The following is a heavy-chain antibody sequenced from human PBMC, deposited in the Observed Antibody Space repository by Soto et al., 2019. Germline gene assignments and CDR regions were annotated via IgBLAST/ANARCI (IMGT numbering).Heavy chain of an antibody. J-gene: IGHJ6*02. V-gene: IGHV4-59*08. CDR1: GGPMNNYY. CDR3: ARQGFGELHGLVDV. Sequence: QVQLQESGPGLVKPSETLSLTCTISGGPMNNYYCSWFRQPRGQGLEWIGYMGYNGLTRYNPSLRSRVAITLDTAKTQFSLTPSYVTAADTALYYCARQGFGELHGLVDVWGQGITVTVS. CDR2: MGYNGLT. D-gene: IGHD3-10*01.